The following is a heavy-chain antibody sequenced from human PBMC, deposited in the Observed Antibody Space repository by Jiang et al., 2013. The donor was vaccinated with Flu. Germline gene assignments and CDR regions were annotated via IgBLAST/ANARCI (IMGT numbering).Heavy chain of an antibody. J-gene: IGHJ4*02. D-gene: IGHD2-15*01. Sequence: VQLLESGGGVVQPGGSLRLSCAASGFTFSSYSMNWVRQAPGKGLEWVASIRHDGSGKYDLDSVKGRFTISRDNSRNSLYLHMNSLRDEDTAVYYCARDPCNGGGCYGSSDFWGQGTLVTVSS. V-gene: IGHV3-7*03. CDR3: ARDPCNGGGCYGSSDF. CDR1: GFTFSSYS. CDR2: IRHDGSGK.